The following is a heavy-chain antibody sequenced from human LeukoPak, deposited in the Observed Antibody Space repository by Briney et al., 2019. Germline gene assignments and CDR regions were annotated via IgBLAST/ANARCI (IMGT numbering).Heavy chain of an antibody. D-gene: IGHD6-13*01. Sequence: KPGESLKISCKGSGYSFTSYWIGWVRQMPGKGLEWMGIIYPGDSDTRYSPSFQGQVTISADKSISTAYLQWSSLKASDTAMYYCARQSSSSGNSQYYYGMDVWGQGTTVTVSS. V-gene: IGHV5-51*01. J-gene: IGHJ6*02. CDR2: IYPGDSDT. CDR3: ARQSSSSGNSQYYYGMDV. CDR1: GYSFTSYW.